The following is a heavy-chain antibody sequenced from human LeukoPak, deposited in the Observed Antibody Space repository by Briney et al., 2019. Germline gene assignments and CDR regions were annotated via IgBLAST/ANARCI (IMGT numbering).Heavy chain of an antibody. D-gene: IGHD5-18*01. CDR3: AKGAGGFSYYNWFDP. V-gene: IGHV4-39*07. CDR2: IYYSGTT. CDR1: GGSISSSPYY. J-gene: IGHJ5*02. Sequence: SETLSLTCTVSGGSISSSPYYWGWIRQPPGKGLEWIGSIYYSGTTHYNPSLESRVTISVDTSKNQFSLKLASVTAADTAIYYRAKGAGGFSYYNWFDPWGQGTLVTVSS.